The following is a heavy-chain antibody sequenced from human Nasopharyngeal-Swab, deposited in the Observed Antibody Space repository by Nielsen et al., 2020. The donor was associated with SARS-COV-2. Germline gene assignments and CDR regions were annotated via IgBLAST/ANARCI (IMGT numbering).Heavy chain of an antibody. V-gene: IGHV3-48*04. D-gene: IGHD1-1*01. CDR1: GFTLSSYS. Sequence: GESLKISCAASGFTLSSYSMNWVRQAPGKGLEWVSYISSSSSTIYYADSVKGRFTISRDNAKNSLYLQMNSLRAEDTAVYYCARLSGTHYWGQGTLVTVSS. CDR2: ISSSSSTI. CDR3: ARLSGTHY. J-gene: IGHJ4*02.